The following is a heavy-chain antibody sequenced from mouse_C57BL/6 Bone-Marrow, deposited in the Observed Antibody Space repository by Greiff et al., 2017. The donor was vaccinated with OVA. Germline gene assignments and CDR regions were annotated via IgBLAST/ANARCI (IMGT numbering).Heavy chain of an antibody. CDR1: GYTFTSYW. CDR2: IDPSDSYT. V-gene: IGHV1-69*01. Sequence: QVQLQQPGAELVMPGALVKLSCKASGYTFTSYWMHWVKQRPGQGLEWIGEIDPSDSYTNYNQKFKGKSTLTVDKSSSTAYMQLSSLTSEDSAVYYCARDTTVVDYYAMDYWGQGTSVTVSS. CDR3: ARDTTVVDYYAMDY. D-gene: IGHD1-1*01. J-gene: IGHJ4*01.